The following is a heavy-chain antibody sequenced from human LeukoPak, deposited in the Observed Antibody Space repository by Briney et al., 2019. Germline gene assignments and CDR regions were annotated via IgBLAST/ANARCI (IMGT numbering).Heavy chain of an antibody. CDR1: GFSFSSYG. Sequence: PGGSLRLSCAGTGFSFSSYGMNWVRQSPGKGLEWISYISSTGSTFHYADSVKGRFTISRDNSKNTLYLQMHSLRAEDTAVYYCARGNYDFWSGYWDYWGQGTLVTVSS. CDR2: ISSTGSTF. D-gene: IGHD3-3*01. J-gene: IGHJ4*02. CDR3: ARGNYDFWSGYWDY. V-gene: IGHV3-48*01.